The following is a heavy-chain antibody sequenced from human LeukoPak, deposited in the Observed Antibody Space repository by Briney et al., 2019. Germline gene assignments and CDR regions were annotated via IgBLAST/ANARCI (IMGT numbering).Heavy chain of an antibody. V-gene: IGHV4-34*01. D-gene: IGHD6-13*01. CDR3: ARVGYSSSWYGDVVDY. CDR1: GGSISSYY. Sequence: KPSETLSLTCTVSGGSISSYYWSWIRQPPGKGLEWIGEINHSGSTNYNPSLKSRVTISVDTSKNQFSLKLSSVTAADTAVYYCARVGYSSSWYGDVVDYWGQGTLVTVSS. J-gene: IGHJ4*02. CDR2: INHSGST.